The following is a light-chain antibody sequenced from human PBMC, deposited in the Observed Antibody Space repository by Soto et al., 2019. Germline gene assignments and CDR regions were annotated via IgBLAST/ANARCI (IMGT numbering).Light chain of an antibody. CDR2: AAS. J-gene: IGKJ1*01. Sequence: DIPMTQSPTSLSASVGDRVTITCRASQGIRNFVAWYQQKPGKPPKLLIYAASTLQSGDPSRFSGSGSGTDFTLTINSLQPDDVATYSCQEYSSVPVFGPGTKVEI. V-gene: IGKV1-27*01. CDR3: QEYSSVPV. CDR1: QGIRNF.